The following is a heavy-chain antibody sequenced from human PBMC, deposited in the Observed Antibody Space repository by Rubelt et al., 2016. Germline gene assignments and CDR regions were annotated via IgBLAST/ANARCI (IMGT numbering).Heavy chain of an antibody. CDR2: KYYSGRT. CDR3: ARQLITFGGLIVNYFDY. CDR1: GASISSSPYY. Sequence: QLQLQESGPGLVKPSETLSLTCTVSGASISSSPYYWAWIRQPPGKGLEWIGGKYYSGRTFSNASLKSRVTISAETSKNQFSPSVNSVTAADTAVYYCARQLITFGGLIVNYFDYWGQGTLVTVSS. D-gene: IGHD3-16*02. V-gene: IGHV4-39*01. J-gene: IGHJ4*02.